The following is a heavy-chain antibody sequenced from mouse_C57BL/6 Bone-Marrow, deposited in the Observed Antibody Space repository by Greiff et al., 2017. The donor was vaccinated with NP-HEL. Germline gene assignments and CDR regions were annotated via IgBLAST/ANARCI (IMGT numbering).Heavy chain of an antibody. CDR1: GFNIKNTY. J-gene: IGHJ1*03. CDR2: IDPANGNT. CDR3: ASPSYYGSSPPYFDV. V-gene: IGHV14-3*01. Sequence: VHVKQSVAELVRPGASVKLSCTASGFNIKNTYMHWVKQRPEQGLEWIGRIDPANGNTKYAPKFQGKATITADTSSNTAYLQLSSLTSEDTAIYYCASPSYYGSSPPYFDVWGTGTTVTVSS. D-gene: IGHD1-1*01.